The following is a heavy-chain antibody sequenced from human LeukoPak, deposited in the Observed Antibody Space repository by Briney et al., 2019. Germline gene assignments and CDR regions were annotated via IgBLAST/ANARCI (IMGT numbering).Heavy chain of an antibody. J-gene: IGHJ5*02. CDR1: GGTFISYA. CDR2: INPSGGST. D-gene: IGHD3-22*01. CDR3: ARDYYDSSGFDP. V-gene: IGHV1-46*01. Sequence: ASVKVSCKASGGTFISYAFSWVRQAPGQGLEWMGIINPSGGSTSYAQKFQGRVTMTRDTSTSTVYMELSSLRSEDTAVYYCARDYYDSSGFDPWGQGTLVTVSS.